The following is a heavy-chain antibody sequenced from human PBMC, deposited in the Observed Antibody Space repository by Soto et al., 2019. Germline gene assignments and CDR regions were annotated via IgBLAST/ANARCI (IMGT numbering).Heavy chain of an antibody. J-gene: IGHJ4*02. CDR3: ARVGLWFGPDY. CDR2: ISGSGGST. CDR1: GFTFSSYA. Sequence: WGSLRLSCAASGFTFSSYAMSWVRQAPGKGLEWASAISGSGGSTYYADSVKGRFTISRDNSKNTLYLQMNSPRAEDTAVYYCARVGLWFGPDYWGQGTLVTVSS. D-gene: IGHD3-10*01. V-gene: IGHV3-23*01.